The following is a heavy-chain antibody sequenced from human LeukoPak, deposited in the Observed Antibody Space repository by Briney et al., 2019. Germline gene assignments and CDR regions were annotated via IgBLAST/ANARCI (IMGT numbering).Heavy chain of an antibody. CDR2: ISAYNGNT. J-gene: IGHJ6*02. V-gene: IGHV1-18*01. D-gene: IGHD3-10*01. Sequence: ASVKVSCKASGYTFTSYGISWVRQAPGQGLEWMGWISAYNGNTNYAQKLQGRVTMTTDTSTSTAHMELRSLRSDDTAVYYCAREASSSGDYYYGMDVWGQGTTVTVSS. CDR1: GYTFTSYG. CDR3: AREASSSGDYYYGMDV.